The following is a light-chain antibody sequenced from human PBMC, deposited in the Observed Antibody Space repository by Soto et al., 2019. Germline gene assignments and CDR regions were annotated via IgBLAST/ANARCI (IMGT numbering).Light chain of an antibody. CDR3: SSYTSSNTLV. Sequence: QSALTQPASVSGSPGQSITISCTGGSSDTGGYNYVSWFQQHPGKVPKLMIYEVTNRPSGVSNRFSGSKSGSTASLTISGLQAEDEADYYCSSYTSSNTLVFGTGTKVTVL. J-gene: IGLJ1*01. V-gene: IGLV2-14*01. CDR2: EVT. CDR1: SSDTGGYNY.